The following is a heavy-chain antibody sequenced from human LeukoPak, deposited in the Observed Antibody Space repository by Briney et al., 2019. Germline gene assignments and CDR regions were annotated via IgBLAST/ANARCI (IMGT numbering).Heavy chain of an antibody. CDR3: AKGATVELGSWSAPPYYFDY. V-gene: IGHV3-21*01. D-gene: IGHD6-13*01. CDR2: ISSSSSYI. J-gene: IGHJ4*02. Sequence: PGGSLRLSCAASGFTFSSYSMNWVRQAPGKGLEWVSSISSSSSYIYYADSVKGRFTISRDNAKNSLYLQMNSLRAEDTAVYYCAKGATVELGSWSAPPYYFDYWGQGTLVTVSS. CDR1: GFTFSSYS.